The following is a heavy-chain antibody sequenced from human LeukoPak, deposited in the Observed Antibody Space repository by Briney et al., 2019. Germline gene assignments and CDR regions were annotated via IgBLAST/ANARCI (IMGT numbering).Heavy chain of an antibody. V-gene: IGHV3-7*05. D-gene: IGHD3-10*01. CDR1: GFTFSSYG. Sequence: PGGSLRLSCAASGFTFSSYGMHWVRQAPGKGLEWVANIKQDGSEKYYVDSVKGRFTISRDNAKNSLYLQMNSLRAEDTAVYYCARDRGLAEFDYWGQGTLVTVSS. J-gene: IGHJ4*02. CDR3: ARDRGLAEFDY. CDR2: IKQDGSEK.